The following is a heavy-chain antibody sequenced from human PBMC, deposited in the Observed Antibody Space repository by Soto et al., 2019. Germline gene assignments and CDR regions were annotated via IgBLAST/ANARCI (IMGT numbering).Heavy chain of an antibody. Sequence: SETLSLTCTVSGGSISGYYWSWIRKPPGKGLEWIGYIHYSATTNYNPSLKSRVTISLDTSKNQFSLKLSSVTVADTAVYYCARVVYSETDFWGQGTLVTVSS. V-gene: IGHV4-59*08. CDR1: GGSISGYY. CDR2: IHYSATT. J-gene: IGHJ4*02. D-gene: IGHD4-4*01. CDR3: ARVVYSETDF.